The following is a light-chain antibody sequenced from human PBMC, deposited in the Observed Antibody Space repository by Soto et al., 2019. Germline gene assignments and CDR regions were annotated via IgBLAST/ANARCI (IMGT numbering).Light chain of an antibody. CDR2: EVN. Sequence: QSDLTQPPSASGSPGQSVTISCTGTTSDFGSNNYVSWYQQHPGKDPKLMIYEVNKRPSGVPDRFSGSKSGNTASLPVSGLQADYEADYYCSSYAGSNIYYVFGTGTKLTVL. J-gene: IGLJ1*01. V-gene: IGLV2-8*01. CDR3: SSYAGSNIYYV. CDR1: TSDFGSNNY.